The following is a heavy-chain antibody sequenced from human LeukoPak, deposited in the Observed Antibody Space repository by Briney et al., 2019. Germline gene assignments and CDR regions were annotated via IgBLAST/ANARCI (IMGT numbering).Heavy chain of an antibody. CDR1: GGSISSGGYS. Sequence: SETLSLTCTVSGGSISSGGYSWSWIRQHPGKGLEWIGYIYYSGSTYCNPSLKSRVTISVDTSKNQFSLKLSSVTAADTAVYYCAGGGQDAFDIWGQGTMVTVSS. J-gene: IGHJ3*02. CDR2: IYYSGST. D-gene: IGHD2-15*01. V-gene: IGHV4-31*03. CDR3: AGGGQDAFDI.